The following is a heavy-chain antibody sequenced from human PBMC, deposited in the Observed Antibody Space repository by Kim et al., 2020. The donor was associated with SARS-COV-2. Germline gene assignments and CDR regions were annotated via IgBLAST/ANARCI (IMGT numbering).Heavy chain of an antibody. V-gene: IGHV4-39*01. Sequence: SETLSLTCTVSGGSITINDYYWGWVRQPPGGGLDWIGSVHYSGSTNCNPSLKSRLTISADTSKNQFSLKLSSVTAADTAVYYCTRRYYASGSQPNRGFDYWGQGTLVTVSS. CDR1: GGSITINDYY. CDR2: VHYSGST. D-gene: IGHD3-10*01. J-gene: IGHJ4*02. CDR3: TRRYYASGSQPNRGFDY.